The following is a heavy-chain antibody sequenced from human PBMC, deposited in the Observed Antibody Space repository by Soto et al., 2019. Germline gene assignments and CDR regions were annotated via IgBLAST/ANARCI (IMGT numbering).Heavy chain of an antibody. Sequence: QVQLVESGGGVVQPGRSLRLSCAASGFSFPRFGMHWVRQSPGKGLEWVALITYEGSQIYYADAVKGRFTISRDNGDNTLSLQMDNLRTEDTATYCCAKGRGEMNWANYYGLAVWGQGTTVTVSS. D-gene: IGHD7-27*01. CDR1: GFSFPRFG. CDR3: AKGRGEMNWANYYGLAV. CDR2: ITYEGSQI. J-gene: IGHJ6*02. V-gene: IGHV3-30*18.